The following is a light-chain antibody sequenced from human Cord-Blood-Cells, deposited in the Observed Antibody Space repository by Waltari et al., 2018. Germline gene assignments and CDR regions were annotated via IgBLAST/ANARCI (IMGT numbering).Light chain of an antibody. J-gene: IGKJ4*01. CDR3: MVGIHDTIT. V-gene: IGKV2-29*02. Sequence: DIVMTQTPLSLSVTAGQPASISCKSSQSHLHSDGETYLYWYLQKPGQSAQLLIYEVSSRFSGVPDRFTGSGSGTDFTQKMSRVEAEDVGVYSCMVGIHDTITYGGGNNLEIK. CDR2: EVS. CDR1: QSHLHSDGETY.